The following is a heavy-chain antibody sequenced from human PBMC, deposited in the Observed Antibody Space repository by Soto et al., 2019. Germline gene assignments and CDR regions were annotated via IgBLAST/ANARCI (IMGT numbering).Heavy chain of an antibody. CDR1: GYTFTSYY. V-gene: IGHV1-46*01. D-gene: IGHD3-10*01. CDR3: ARDQRGVTRVLGVIISPWFDP. CDR2: INPSGGST. Sequence: QVQLVQSGAEVKKPGASVKVSCKASGYTFTSYYMHWVRQAPGQGLEWMGIINPSGGSTSYGQKFQGRVTRTRDTATRAVYMELSSLRSEDTAVYYWARDQRGVTRVLGVIISPWFDPWGQGTLVTGSS. J-gene: IGHJ5*02.